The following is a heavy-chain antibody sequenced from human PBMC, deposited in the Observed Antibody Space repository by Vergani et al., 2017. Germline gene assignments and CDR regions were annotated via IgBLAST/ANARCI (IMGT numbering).Heavy chain of an antibody. CDR3: ARVKYYYGSGSYSGDNWFDP. V-gene: IGHV4-59*01. D-gene: IGHD3-10*01. CDR2: IYYSGST. Sequence: QVQLQESGPGLVKPSETLSLTCTASGGSISSYYWSWIRQPPGRGLEWIGYIYYSGSTNYNPSLKSRVTISVDTSKNQFSLKLSSVTAADTAVYYCARVKYYYGSGSYSGDNWFDPWGQGTLVTVSS. J-gene: IGHJ5*02. CDR1: GGSISSYY.